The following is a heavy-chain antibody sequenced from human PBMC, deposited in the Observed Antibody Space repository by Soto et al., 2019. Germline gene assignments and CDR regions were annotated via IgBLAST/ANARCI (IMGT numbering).Heavy chain of an antibody. V-gene: IGHV3-23*01. CDR2: ISGSGGST. CDR1: GFTLGSYA. CDR3: ATDHRLRAVVTPGWYFDL. J-gene: IGHJ2*01. D-gene: IGHD2-21*02. Sequence: EVQLLESGGGLVQPGGSLRLSCAASGFTLGSYAMGWVRQAPGKGREWVSAISGSGGSTNYADSVKGRFTISRDNSKNTLYLQMNSLRAEDTAVYYCATDHRLRAVVTPGWYFDLWGRGTLVTVSS.